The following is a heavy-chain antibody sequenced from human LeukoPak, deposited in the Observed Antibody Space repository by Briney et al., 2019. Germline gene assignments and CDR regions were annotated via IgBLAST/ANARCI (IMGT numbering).Heavy chain of an antibody. CDR3: AREKWERHHCGVDV. Sequence: GGSLRLSCAASGFTFSSYTMSGVRQAPGKGLERVSGISGRSDSIYYADSVEGRFTISRDYSKSTVDLQMNSLRAEDTAVYYCAREKWERHHCGVDVWGQGTTVTVSS. J-gene: IGHJ6*02. CDR2: ISGRSDSI. V-gene: IGHV3-23*01. CDR1: GFTFSSYT. D-gene: IGHD1-26*01.